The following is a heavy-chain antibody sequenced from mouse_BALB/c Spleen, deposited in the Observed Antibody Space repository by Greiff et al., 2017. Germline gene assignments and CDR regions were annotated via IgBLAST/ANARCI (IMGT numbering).Heavy chain of an antibody. D-gene: IGHD3-2*01. CDR2: IDPANGNT. J-gene: IGHJ4*01. CDR1: GFTIKDTY. V-gene: IGHV14-3*02. Sequence: VQLQQSGAELVKPGASVKLSCTASGFTIKDTYMHWVKQRPEQGLEWIGRIDPANGNTKYDPKFQGKATITADTSSNTPYLQLSSLTSEDTAVYYCATRQLGPHYYAMDYWGQGTSVTVSS. CDR3: ATRQLGPHYYAMDY.